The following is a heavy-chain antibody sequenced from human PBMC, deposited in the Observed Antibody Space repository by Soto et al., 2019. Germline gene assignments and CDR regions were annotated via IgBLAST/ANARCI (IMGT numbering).Heavy chain of an antibody. J-gene: IGHJ6*02. CDR2: ISGSGGST. V-gene: IGHV3-23*01. D-gene: IGHD3-3*01. CDR3: AKVPSDTITIFGVVRGDEVEDGMDV. CDR1: GFTFSSYA. Sequence: GGSLRLSCAASGFTFSSYAMSWVRQAPGKGLEWVSAISGSGGSTYYADSVKGRFTISRDNSKNTLYLQMNSLRAEDTAVYYCAKVPSDTITIFGVVRGDEVEDGMDVWGQGTTVTVSS.